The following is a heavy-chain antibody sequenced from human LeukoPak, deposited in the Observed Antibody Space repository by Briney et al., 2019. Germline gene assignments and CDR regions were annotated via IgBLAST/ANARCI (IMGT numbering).Heavy chain of an antibody. CDR2: ISYDGIYK. CDR3: ANKHPPLAGLRGPLDY. V-gene: IGHV3-30-3*01. J-gene: IGHJ4*02. CDR1: GFTFSSNA. Sequence: GGSLRLSCAASGFTFSSNAMNWVRQAPGRGLEWVAIISYDGIYKYYADSAKGRFTISRDNSKNTLYLQMNSLRAEDTAIYFCANKHPPLAGLRGPLDYWGQGTLVTVSS. D-gene: IGHD6-19*01.